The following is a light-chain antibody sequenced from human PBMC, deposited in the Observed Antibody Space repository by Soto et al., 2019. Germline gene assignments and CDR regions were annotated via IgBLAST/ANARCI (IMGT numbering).Light chain of an antibody. V-gene: IGLV4-60*02. CDR3: ETWDSNTRV. Sequence: QSVLTQSSSASASLGSSVKLTCTLSSGHSSYIIAWHQQQPGKAPRYLMKLEGSGSYNKGSGVPDRFSGSSSGADRYLTISSLQCEDEADYYCETWDSNTRVFGGGTTLTVL. CDR1: SGHSSYI. CDR2: LEGSGSY. J-gene: IGLJ3*02.